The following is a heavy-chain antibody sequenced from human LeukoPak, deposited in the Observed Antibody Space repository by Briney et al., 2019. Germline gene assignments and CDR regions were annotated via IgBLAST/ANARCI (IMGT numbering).Heavy chain of an antibody. D-gene: IGHD5-12*01. J-gene: IGHJ6*03. CDR2: INSDGSST. CDR3: ARQGGVATISGFYYYYYMDV. CDR1: GFTFSSYW. Sequence: GGSLRLSCAASGFTFSSYWMHWVRQAPGKGLVWVSRINSDGSSTGYADSVKGRFTISRDNAKNTLYLQMNSLRAEDTAVYYCARQGGVATISGFYYYYYMDVWGKGTTVTVSS. V-gene: IGHV3-74*01.